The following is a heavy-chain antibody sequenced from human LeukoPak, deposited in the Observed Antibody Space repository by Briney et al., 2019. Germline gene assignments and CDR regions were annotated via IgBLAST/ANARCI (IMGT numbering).Heavy chain of an antibody. CDR2: IYNSGRT. D-gene: IGHD3-10*01. V-gene: IGHV4-59*01. CDR1: GGSISSYY. J-gene: IGHJ4*02. Sequence: SETLSLTCTVSGGSISSYYWSWIRQPPGKGLEWIAYIYNSGRTNYSPSLKSRVTISVDTSKNQFSLKLSSVTAADTAVYYCARGPTSGPYFDYWGQGTLVTVSS. CDR3: ARGPTSGPYFDY.